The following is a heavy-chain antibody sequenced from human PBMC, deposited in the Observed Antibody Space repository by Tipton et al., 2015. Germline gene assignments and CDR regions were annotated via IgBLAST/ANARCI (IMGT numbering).Heavy chain of an antibody. CDR2: IPRNGYST. V-gene: IGHV3-23*01. J-gene: IGHJ6*02. Sequence: GSLRLSCTASTFSFSNYPMSWVRQAPGKGLEWVSGIPRNGYSTHYADSVKGRFTISRDNSKDTLYLQMNSLRAEDTAVYYCAKGSDYVSIRYPWYFYGMDVWGQGTTVTVSS. CDR1: TFSFSNYP. D-gene: IGHD3-10*02. CDR3: AKGSDYVSIRYPWYFYGMDV.